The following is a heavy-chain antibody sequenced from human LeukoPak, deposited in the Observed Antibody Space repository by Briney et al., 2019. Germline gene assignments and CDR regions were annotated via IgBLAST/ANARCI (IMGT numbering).Heavy chain of an antibody. V-gene: IGHV3-30*18. J-gene: IGHJ4*02. D-gene: IGHD2-2*01. Sequence: PGGSLRLSCAASGFTFSSYGMHWVRQAPGRGPEWVAVISYDGTNKYYGDSVKGRFTISRDTSKNMLYLQMNSLRVEDTAVYYCAKERRQLREAFDYWGPGTLVTVSS. CDR1: GFTFSSYG. CDR3: AKERRQLREAFDY. CDR2: ISYDGTNK.